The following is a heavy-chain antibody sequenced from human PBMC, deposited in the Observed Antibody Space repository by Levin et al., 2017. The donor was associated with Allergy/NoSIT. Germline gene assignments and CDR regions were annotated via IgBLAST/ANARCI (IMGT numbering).Heavy chain of an antibody. Sequence: GGSLRLSCAASGFTFNNAWMSWVRQAPGKGLEWVGRIKSKTDGGTTDYAAPVKGTFTISRDDSKNTLFLQMNSLKTEDTAVYYCTTHRAALNYFDYWGQGTLVTVSS. CDR2: IKSKTDGGTT. D-gene: IGHD2-15*01. V-gene: IGHV3-15*01. CDR3: TTHRAALNYFDY. CDR1: GFTFNNAW. J-gene: IGHJ4*02.